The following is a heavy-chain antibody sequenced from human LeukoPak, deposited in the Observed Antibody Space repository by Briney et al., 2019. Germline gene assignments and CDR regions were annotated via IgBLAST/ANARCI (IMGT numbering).Heavy chain of an antibody. CDR2: IYSGGST. D-gene: IGHD3-3*01. Sequence: GGSLRLSCAASGFTVSSNYMSWVRQAPGKGLEWVSVIYSGGSTYYADSVKGRFTISRDNSKNTLYLQMNSLRAEGTAVYYCARVHYDFWSGSGNAFDIWGQGTMVTVSS. CDR1: GFTVSSNY. CDR3: ARVHYDFWSGSGNAFDI. V-gene: IGHV3-66*01. J-gene: IGHJ3*02.